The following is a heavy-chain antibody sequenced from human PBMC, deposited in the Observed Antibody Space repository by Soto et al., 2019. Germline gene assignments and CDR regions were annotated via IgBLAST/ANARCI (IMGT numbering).Heavy chain of an antibody. D-gene: IGHD3-22*01. CDR1: GGTFSSYA. V-gene: IGHV1-69*13. CDR3: ASGFYYDSSGYYPNYYYYGMDV. CDR2: IIPIFGTA. J-gene: IGHJ6*01. Sequence: GASVKVSCKASGGTFSSYAISWVRQAPGQGLEWMGGIIPIFGTANYAQKFQGRVTITADESTSTAYMELSSLRSEDTAVYYCASGFYYDSSGYYPNYYYYGMDVWGQGTTVTVSS.